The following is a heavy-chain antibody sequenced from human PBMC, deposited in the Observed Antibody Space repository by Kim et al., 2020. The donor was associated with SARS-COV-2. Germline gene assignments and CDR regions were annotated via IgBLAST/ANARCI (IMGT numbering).Heavy chain of an antibody. V-gene: IGHV1-3*01. Sequence: YSQKFQGRVTITRDTSASTAYMELSSLRSEDTAVYYCAGKYYYDSSGYYSWGQGTLVTVSS. D-gene: IGHD3-22*01. J-gene: IGHJ4*02. CDR3: AGKYYYDSSGYYS.